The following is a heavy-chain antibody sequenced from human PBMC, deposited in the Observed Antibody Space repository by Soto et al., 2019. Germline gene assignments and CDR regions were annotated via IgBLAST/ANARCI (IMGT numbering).Heavy chain of an antibody. CDR1: GFTFSSSW. Sequence: GGSLRLSCAASGFTFSSSWMSRVRQAPGKGLEWVANINQDGSETYYVDSVKGRLTISRDNAKNSLSLQMSSLRAEDTAVYYCARELIVGPAEYFQHWGQGTLVTVSS. V-gene: IGHV3-7*01. CDR3: ARELIVGPAEYFQH. CDR2: INQDGSET. J-gene: IGHJ1*01. D-gene: IGHD1-26*01.